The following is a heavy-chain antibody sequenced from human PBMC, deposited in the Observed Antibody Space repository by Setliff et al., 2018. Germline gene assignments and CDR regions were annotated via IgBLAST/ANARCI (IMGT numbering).Heavy chain of an antibody. V-gene: IGHV4-39*07. Sequence: SETLSLTCAVSGGSISSSYYYWGWIRQPPGKGLEWIGEINHSGSTNYNPSLKSRVTISVDTSKNQFSLKLSSVTAADTAVYYCARGVVRGVIRFDYWGQGTLVTVSS. D-gene: IGHD3-10*01. CDR2: INHSGST. CDR1: GGSISSSYYY. J-gene: IGHJ4*02. CDR3: ARGVVRGVIRFDY.